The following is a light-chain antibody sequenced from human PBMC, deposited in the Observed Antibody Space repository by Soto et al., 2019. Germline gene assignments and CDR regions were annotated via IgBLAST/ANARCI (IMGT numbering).Light chain of an antibody. J-gene: IGLJ7*01. CDR2: EVT. CDR3: CSYAGSSTV. CDR1: SSDVGSYNL. V-gene: IGLV2-23*02. Sequence: QSALTQPASVSGSPGQSITISCTGTSSDVGSYNLVSWYQQHPGKAPKLMIYEVTKRPSGVSNRFSGSKSGITASLTISGLQAEDEADYYCCSYAGSSTVFGGGTQLTVL.